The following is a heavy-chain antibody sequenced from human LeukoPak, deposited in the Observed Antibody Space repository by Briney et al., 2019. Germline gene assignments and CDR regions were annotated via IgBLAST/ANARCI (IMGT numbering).Heavy chain of an antibody. Sequence: GGSLRLSCAAYGFTFSSYAMSWVRQAPGKGLEWVSAISGSGTNTDYGASVKGRFTISRDNSKNTLYLQMNSLRAEDTAVYYCAKGNHPVIAADGLFDYWGQGTLVTVSS. CDR2: ISGSGTNT. V-gene: IGHV3-23*01. CDR3: AKGNHPVIAADGLFDY. D-gene: IGHD6-13*01. J-gene: IGHJ4*02. CDR1: GFTFSSYA.